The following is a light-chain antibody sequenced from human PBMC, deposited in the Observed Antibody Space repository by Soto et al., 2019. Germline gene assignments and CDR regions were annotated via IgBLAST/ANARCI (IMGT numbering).Light chain of an antibody. CDR1: QSLSSNF. CDR2: GAS. J-gene: IGKJ1*01. CDR3: QQYNNSLWT. V-gene: IGKV3-20*01. Sequence: EIVLTQSPGTLSLSPGERATLSCRASQSLSSNFSWYQQKPGQAPRLLIYGASSRATGIPDRFSGSGSGTDFTLTISRLEPEDFAVYYCQQYNNSLWTFGQGTKV.